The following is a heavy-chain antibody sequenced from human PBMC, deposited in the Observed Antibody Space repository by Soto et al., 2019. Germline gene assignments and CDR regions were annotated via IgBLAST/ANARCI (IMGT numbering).Heavy chain of an antibody. V-gene: IGHV1-69*10. Sequence: SVKVSCKASGGTYNTFAISWVRQAPGQGLEWMGGIIPVLGPAFYAQKFQGRVTITADKSTTTAYLELTSLRSEDTAVYYCVRAAKRYFDYCGQGTLLAVCS. J-gene: IGHJ4*02. CDR2: IIPVLGPA. CDR1: GGTYNTFA. CDR3: VRAAKRYFDY.